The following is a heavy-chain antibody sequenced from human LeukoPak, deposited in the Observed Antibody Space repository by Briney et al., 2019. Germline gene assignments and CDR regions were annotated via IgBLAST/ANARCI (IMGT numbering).Heavy chain of an antibody. V-gene: IGHV2-70*11. Sequence: SGPTLVNPTQTLTLTCTFSGFSLRSNGVGVVWIRQPPGKALEWLARIDWDDDKYYSTSLKTRLTISKDTSKNQVLLTMTTMDPVDTAAYYCARTYYYGSGSYSFGYWGQGTLVTVSS. D-gene: IGHD3-10*01. CDR1: GFSLRSNGVG. J-gene: IGHJ4*02. CDR3: ARTYYYGSGSYSFGY. CDR2: IDWDDDK.